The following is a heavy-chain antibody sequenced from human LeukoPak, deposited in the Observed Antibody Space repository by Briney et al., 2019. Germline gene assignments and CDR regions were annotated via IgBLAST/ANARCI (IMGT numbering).Heavy chain of an antibody. D-gene: IGHD5-12*01. Sequence: TSETLSLTCAVYGGSFSGYYWSWIRQPPGKGLEWIGEINHSGSTNYNPSLKSRVTISVDTSKNQFSLKLSSVTAADTAVYYCARVRIVATNSRPFDYWGQGTLVTVSS. J-gene: IGHJ4*02. V-gene: IGHV4-34*01. CDR2: INHSGST. CDR1: GGSFSGYY. CDR3: ARVRIVATNSRPFDY.